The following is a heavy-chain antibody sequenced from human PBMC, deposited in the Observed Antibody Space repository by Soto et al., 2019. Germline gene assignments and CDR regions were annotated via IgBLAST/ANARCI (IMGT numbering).Heavy chain of an antibody. D-gene: IGHD4-17*01. Sequence: SGPTLVNPTQTLTLTCTFSGFSLSTTGVGVGWIRQPPGKALEWLALIYWDDDKRYSPSLSSRLTITKDTSKNQVVLTMTNMDPVDTAKYYCEHRPGDYAEGAWGQGTLVTVSS. CDR1: GFSLSTTGVG. J-gene: IGHJ1*01. CDR3: EHRPGDYAEGA. CDR2: IYWDDDK. V-gene: IGHV2-5*02.